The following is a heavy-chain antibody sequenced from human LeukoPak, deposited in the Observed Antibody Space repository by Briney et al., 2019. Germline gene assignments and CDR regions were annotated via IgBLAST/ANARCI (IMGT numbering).Heavy chain of an antibody. CDR3: ARTVGSSWHNPISDAFDI. V-gene: IGHV4-39*07. J-gene: IGHJ3*02. Sequence: PSETLSLTCTVSGGSISSSSYYWGWIRQPPGKGLEWIGSIYYSGSTYYNPSLKSRVTISVDTSKNQFSLKLSSVTAADTAVYYCARTVGSSWHNPISDAFDIWGQGTMVTVSS. CDR1: GGSISSSSYY. D-gene: IGHD6-13*01. CDR2: IYYSGST.